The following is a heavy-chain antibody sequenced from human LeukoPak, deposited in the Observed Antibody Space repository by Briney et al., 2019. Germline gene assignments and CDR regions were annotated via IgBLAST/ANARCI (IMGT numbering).Heavy chain of an antibody. V-gene: IGHV3-21*01. D-gene: IGHD1-1*01. J-gene: IGHJ3*02. CDR2: ISSSSSYI. Sequence: GGSLRLSCAASGFTFSSYSMNWVRQAPGKGLEWVSSISSSSSYIYYADSVKGRFTISRDNAKNSLYLQTNSLRAEDTAVYYCARESRTAEAFDIWGQGTMVTVSS. CDR1: GFTFSSYS. CDR3: ARESRTAEAFDI.